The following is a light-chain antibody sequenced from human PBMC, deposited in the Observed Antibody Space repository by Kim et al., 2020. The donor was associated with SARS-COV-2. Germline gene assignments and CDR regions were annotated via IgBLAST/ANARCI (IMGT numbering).Light chain of an antibody. V-gene: IGKV3-20*01. J-gene: IGKJ4*01. CDR3: QQYGSSPLT. CDR2: GAS. CDR1: HSVSSSY. Sequence: SPGARASRSCRASHSVSSSYLAWYQQKPGQAPRLLIYGASSRATGIPDRFSGSGSRTDFTLTISRLEPEDVAGYYCQQYGSSPLTFGGGTKVDIK.